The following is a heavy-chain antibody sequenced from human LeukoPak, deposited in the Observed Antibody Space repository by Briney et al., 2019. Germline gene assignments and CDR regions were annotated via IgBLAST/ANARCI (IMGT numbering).Heavy chain of an antibody. CDR1: GYSLTQLA. D-gene: IGHD5-24*01. J-gene: IGHJ4*02. Sequence: ASVKVSFKVFGYSLTQLAIHWVRQAPGKGLEWMGGFDPEDGETIYAQNFQGRVTMTDDTSTDTAYMVLSSLTSEDTAVFFCATMAGTYHLHWGQGTLVTVSS. CDR2: FDPEDGET. CDR3: ATMAGTYHLH. V-gene: IGHV1-24*01.